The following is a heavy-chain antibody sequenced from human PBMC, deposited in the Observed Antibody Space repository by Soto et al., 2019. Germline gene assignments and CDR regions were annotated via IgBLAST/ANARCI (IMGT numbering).Heavy chain of an antibody. V-gene: IGHV3-20*04. Sequence: EVQLVESGGSVVRPGGSLRLSCAVFGFPFDDYGMSWVRQAPGKGLEWVSGINRDGGITSYADFVKGPFTISRDNAKNTLYLQINSLRVEDTALYYCARAPGFYGDFDYWGQGTLVTVSS. CDR1: GFPFDDYG. J-gene: IGHJ4*02. CDR3: ARAPGFYGDFDY. CDR2: INRDGGIT. D-gene: IGHD4-17*01.